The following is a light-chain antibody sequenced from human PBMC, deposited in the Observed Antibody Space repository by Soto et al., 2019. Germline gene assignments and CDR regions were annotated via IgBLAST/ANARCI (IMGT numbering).Light chain of an antibody. V-gene: IGLV8-61*01. Sequence: QTVVTQEPSFSVSPGGTVTLTCGLTSGSVSTRNYPSWYQQIPGQAPRTLIYNTNTRSSGVPDRFSGSILGNKAALTITGAQAADESDYYCALYVGSGIHWVFGGGTQLTVL. CDR2: NTN. J-gene: IGLJ3*02. CDR3: ALYVGSGIHWV. CDR1: SGSVSTRNY.